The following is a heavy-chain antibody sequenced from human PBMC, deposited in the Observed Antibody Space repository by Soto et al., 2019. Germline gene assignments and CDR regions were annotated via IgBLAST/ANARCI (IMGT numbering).Heavy chain of an antibody. CDR1: VEPMTGGYY. Sequence: PSETLSLTCNVSVEPMTGGYYWGWIRQSPGKGLEWIGSIYYGGTTYYNPSLRSRLAISIDTSKNQFSLRLSSVTAADTALYYCAKDPDRDGYNPDAFDIWGQGTMVTVSS. CDR3: AKDPDRDGYNPDAFDI. J-gene: IGHJ3*02. V-gene: IGHV4-38-2*02. D-gene: IGHD5-12*01. CDR2: IYYGGTT.